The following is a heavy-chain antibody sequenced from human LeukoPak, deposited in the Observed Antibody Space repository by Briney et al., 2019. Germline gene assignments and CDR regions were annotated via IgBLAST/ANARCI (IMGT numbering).Heavy chain of an antibody. CDR3: ARDLGGYLGYNPWLNWFDP. J-gene: IGHJ5*02. D-gene: IGHD1-14*01. Sequence: GGSLRLSCVASGFTFNKYGIHWVRQAPGKGLEWVAVIWNDGSNEYYADSVKGRLAISRDNDKNTVNLQMNSLRAEDTAVYYCARDLGGYLGYNPWLNWFDPWGQGTLVTVSS. CDR2: IWNDGSNE. V-gene: IGHV3-33*01. CDR1: GFTFNKYG.